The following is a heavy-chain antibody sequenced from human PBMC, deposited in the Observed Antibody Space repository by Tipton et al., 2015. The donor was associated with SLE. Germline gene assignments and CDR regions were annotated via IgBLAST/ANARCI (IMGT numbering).Heavy chain of an antibody. V-gene: IGHV3-72*01. CDR1: GFTFSDFY. CDR2: SRNKANRYTT. Sequence: SLRLSCVVSGFTFSDFYMDWVRQAPGKGLEWVGRSRNKANRYTTEYVASVRGRFSISRDESMNSLYLQMNGLTTEDTAVYYCVGGRNGFDHWGQGTLVSVSS. CDR3: VGGRNGFDH. J-gene: IGHJ4*02. D-gene: IGHD2-8*01.